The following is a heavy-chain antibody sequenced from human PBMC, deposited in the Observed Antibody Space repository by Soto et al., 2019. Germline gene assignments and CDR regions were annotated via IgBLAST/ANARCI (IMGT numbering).Heavy chain of an antibody. CDR1: GFTFSNYW. Sequence: EVQLVESGGGLVQPGGSLRLSCAASGFTFSNYWIHWVRHAPGKGLVWVSRINSDATTTNYADSVKGRFTISSDNASNTVFLQMNRLRADDTAVYFCAQSARRVYGDFDWGQGTLVTVSS. CDR3: AQSARRVYGDFD. CDR2: INSDATTT. D-gene: IGHD2-21*02. V-gene: IGHV3-74*02. J-gene: IGHJ1*01.